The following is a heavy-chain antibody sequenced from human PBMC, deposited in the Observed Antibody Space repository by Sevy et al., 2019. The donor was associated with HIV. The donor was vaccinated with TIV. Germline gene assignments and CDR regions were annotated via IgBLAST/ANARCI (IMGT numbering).Heavy chain of an antibody. J-gene: IGHJ6*02. CDR1: GFTFSSYA. Sequence: GGSLRLSCAASGFTFSSYAMHWVRQAPGKGLEWVAVISYDGSNKYYADSVKGRFTISRDNSKNTLYLQMNSLRAEDTAVYYCARDRDFWSGYPSGGTDVWGQGTTVTVSS. CDR3: ARDRDFWSGYPSGGTDV. D-gene: IGHD3-3*01. V-gene: IGHV3-30*04. CDR2: ISYDGSNK.